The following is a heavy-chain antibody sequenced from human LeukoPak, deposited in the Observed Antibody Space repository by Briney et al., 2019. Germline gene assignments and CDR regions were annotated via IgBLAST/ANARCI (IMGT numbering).Heavy chain of an antibody. J-gene: IGHJ5*02. CDR2: IVVGSGNT. CDR1: GFTFTSSA. D-gene: IGHD3-22*01. Sequence: ASVKVSCKASGFTFTSSAVQWVRQARGQRLEWIGWIVVGSGNTNYAQKFQERVTITRDMSTSTAHMELSSLRSEDTAVYYCAADNRAYYYDSSGYYYGSYWFDPWGQGTLVTVSS. V-gene: IGHV1-58*01. CDR3: AADNRAYYYDSSGYYYGSYWFDP.